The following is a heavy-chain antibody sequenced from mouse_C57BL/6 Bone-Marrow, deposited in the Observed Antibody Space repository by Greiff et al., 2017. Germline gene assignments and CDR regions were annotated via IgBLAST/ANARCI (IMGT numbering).Heavy chain of an antibody. Sequence: VQLQQSGPELVKPGASVKMSCKASGYTFTDYNMHWVKQSHGKSLEWIGYINPNNGGTSYNQKFKGKATLTVNKSSSTAYMALRSLTSEDSAVYYCARDYGSFYYYAMDYWGQGTSVTGSS. J-gene: IGHJ4*01. CDR2: INPNNGGT. D-gene: IGHD1-1*01. CDR3: ARDYGSFYYYAMDY. V-gene: IGHV1-22*01. CDR1: GYTFTDYN.